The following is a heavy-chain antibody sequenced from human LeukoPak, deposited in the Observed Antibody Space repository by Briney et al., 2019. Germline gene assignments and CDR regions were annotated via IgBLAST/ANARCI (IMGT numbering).Heavy chain of an antibody. Sequence: GGSLRLSCAASGFTFDDYGMSWVRQAPGKGLEWVSGINWSGGSTGYADSVKGRFTISRDNAKNSLYLQMNSLRAEDTALYYCARAGGDYFYYYYMDVWGKGTTVTVSS. CDR1: GFTFDDYG. D-gene: IGHD2-21*02. CDR3: ARAGGDYFYYYYMDV. V-gene: IGHV3-20*04. J-gene: IGHJ6*03. CDR2: INWSGGST.